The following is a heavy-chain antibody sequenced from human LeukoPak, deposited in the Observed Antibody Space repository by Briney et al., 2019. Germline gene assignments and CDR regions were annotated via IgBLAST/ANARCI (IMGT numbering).Heavy chain of an antibody. CDR2: ISGSGGST. CDR3: AKDDYYDSSGYQDY. D-gene: IGHD3-22*01. J-gene: IGHJ4*02. CDR1: GFIFNTYA. Sequence: GGSLRLSCAASGFIFNTYAMNWVRQAPGKGLEWVSAISGSGGSTYYADSVKGRFTISRDNSKNTLYLQMNSLRAEDTAVYYCAKDDYYDSSGYQDYWGQGTLVTVSS. V-gene: IGHV3-23*01.